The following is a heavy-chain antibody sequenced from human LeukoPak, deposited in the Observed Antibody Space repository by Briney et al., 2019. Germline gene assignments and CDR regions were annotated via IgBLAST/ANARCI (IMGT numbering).Heavy chain of an antibody. CDR3: ARTGPETFDY. CDR1: GFTFSSYS. V-gene: IGHV3-21*01. Sequence: GGSLRLSCAASGFTFSSYSMNWVRQAPGKGLEWVSSISGSSSYIHYADSVKGRFTISRDNAKNSLYLQMNSLRAGDTAVCYCARTGPETFDYWGQGTLVTVSS. J-gene: IGHJ4*02. CDR2: ISGSSSYI.